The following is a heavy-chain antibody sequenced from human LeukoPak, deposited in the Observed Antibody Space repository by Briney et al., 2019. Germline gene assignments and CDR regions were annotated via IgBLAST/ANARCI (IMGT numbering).Heavy chain of an antibody. J-gene: IGHJ6*03. V-gene: IGHV3-48*01. D-gene: IGHD3-22*01. CDR2: ISSSSSTI. Sequence: LTGGSLRLSCAASGFTFSSYSMNWVRQAPGKGLEWVSYISSSSSTIYYADSVKGRFTISRDNAKNSLYLQMNSLRAEDTAVYYCARVRLSSGYYFDYYYYMDVWGKGTTVTVSS. CDR3: ARVRLSSGYYFDYYYYMDV. CDR1: GFTFSSYS.